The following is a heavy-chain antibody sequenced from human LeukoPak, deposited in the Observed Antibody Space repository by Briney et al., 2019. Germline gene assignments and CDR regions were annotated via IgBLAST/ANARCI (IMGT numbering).Heavy chain of an antibody. D-gene: IGHD3-3*01. CDR1: GYTFTTYG. Sequence: GASVRVSCKASGYTFTTYGIIWVRQAPGQGFEWMGWISGYNDNTNYAQKFRGRVTMTTDTSTSTAYMELRSLRSDDTAVYYCGRRQIDDFGEDAIRGYFDFWGQGTQIIVSS. J-gene: IGHJ4*02. CDR3: GRRQIDDFGEDAIRGYFDF. CDR2: ISGYNDNT. V-gene: IGHV1-18*01.